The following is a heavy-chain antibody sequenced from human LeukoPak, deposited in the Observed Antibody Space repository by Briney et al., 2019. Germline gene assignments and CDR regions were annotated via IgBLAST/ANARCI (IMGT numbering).Heavy chain of an antibody. D-gene: IGHD1-26*01. CDR3: ARELTQSGSYYGDFDY. CDR1: RYTFTDCY. CDR2: INPNSGDT. J-gene: IGHJ4*02. V-gene: IGHV1-2*02. Sequence: ASVKVSCKASRYTFTDCYIHWVRQAPEQGLEWMGWINPNSGDTNYAQKFQGRVTMTRDTSISTAYMELSRLRSDDTAVYYCARELTQSGSYYGDFDYWGQGTLVTVSS.